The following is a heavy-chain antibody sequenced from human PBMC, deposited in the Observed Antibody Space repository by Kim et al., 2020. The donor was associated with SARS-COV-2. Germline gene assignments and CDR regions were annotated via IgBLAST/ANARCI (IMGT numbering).Heavy chain of an antibody. V-gene: IGHV6-1*01. J-gene: IGHJ6*02. CDR3: ARVAVAGAYYYYGMDV. Sequence: SVKSRITINPDTSKNQFSLQLNSVAPEDTAVYYCARVAVAGAYYYYGMDVWGQGTTVTVSS. D-gene: IGHD6-19*01.